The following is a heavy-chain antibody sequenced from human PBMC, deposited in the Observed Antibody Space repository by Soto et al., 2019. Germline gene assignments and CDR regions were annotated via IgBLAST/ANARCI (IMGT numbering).Heavy chain of an antibody. V-gene: IGHV4-31*03. Sequence: SETLSLTCSVSGGSISSGGYYWSWIRQHPGKGLEWIGYIYYSGSTYYNPSLKSRVTISVDTSKNQFSLKLSSVTAADTAVYYCARERRDYGSGSYSWFDPWGQGTLVTVSS. CDR2: IYYSGST. D-gene: IGHD3-10*01. CDR3: ARERRDYGSGSYSWFDP. J-gene: IGHJ5*02. CDR1: GGSISSGGYY.